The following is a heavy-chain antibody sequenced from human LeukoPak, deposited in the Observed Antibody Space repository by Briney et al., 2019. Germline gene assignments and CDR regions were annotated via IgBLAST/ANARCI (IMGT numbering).Heavy chain of an antibody. J-gene: IGHJ4*02. CDR1: GFSFSNYW. CDR3: AKGPNYFDS. Sequence: GGSLRLSCAASGFSFSNYWMHWVRQAPGKGLVWVTRMNSDGSATYYANSVQGRFTISRDNAKNTLYLQMNSLRAEDTAMYFCAKGPNYFDSWGQGTLVTVSS. CDR2: MNSDGSAT. V-gene: IGHV3-74*01.